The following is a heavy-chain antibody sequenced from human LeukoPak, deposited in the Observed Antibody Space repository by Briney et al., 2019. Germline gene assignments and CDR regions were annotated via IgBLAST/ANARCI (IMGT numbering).Heavy chain of an antibody. CDR1: GGSISSYY. CDR3: ARYYYDNSGSLYAFDI. Sequence: SETLSLTCTVSGGSISSYYWSWIRQPPGKGREWSGYIYYSGSTNYNPSLKSRVTISVDTSKNQFSLKLSSVTAADTAVHYCARYYYDNSGSLYAFDIWGQGTMVTVSS. V-gene: IGHV4-59*01. CDR2: IYYSGST. D-gene: IGHD3-22*01. J-gene: IGHJ3*02.